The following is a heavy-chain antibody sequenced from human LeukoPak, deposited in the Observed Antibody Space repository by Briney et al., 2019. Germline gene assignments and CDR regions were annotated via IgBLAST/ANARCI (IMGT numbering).Heavy chain of an antibody. CDR2: IYYSGST. CDR3: ARVWRGYSGYDSPLDY. V-gene: IGHV4-59*01. J-gene: IGHJ4*02. Sequence: SETLSLTCTVSGGSISSYYWSRIRQPPGKGLEWIGYIYYSGSTNYNPSLKSRVIISVDTSKNQFSLKLSSVTAADTAVYYCARVWRGYSGYDSPLDYWGQGTLVTVSS. CDR1: GGSISSYY. D-gene: IGHD5-12*01.